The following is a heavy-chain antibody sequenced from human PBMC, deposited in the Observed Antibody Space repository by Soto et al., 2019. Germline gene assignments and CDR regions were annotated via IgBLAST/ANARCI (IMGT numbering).Heavy chain of an antibody. D-gene: IGHD2-15*01. CDR3: ASSRAGRGHSCRGGSYSYYLDC. V-gene: IGHV1-69*02. Sequence: QVQLVQSGAEVKKPGSSVKVSCKASGGTFSSYTISWVRQAPGQGLEWMGRIIPILGIANYAQKFQGRVTNTADKSEGTAYMELSGLRVDDPAVYYCASSRAGRGHSCRGGSYSYYLDCWGQGTLVIVS. J-gene: IGHJ4*02. CDR2: IIPILGIA. CDR1: GGTFSSYT.